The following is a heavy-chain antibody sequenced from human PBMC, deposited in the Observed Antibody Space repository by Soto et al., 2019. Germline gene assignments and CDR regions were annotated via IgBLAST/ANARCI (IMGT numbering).Heavy chain of an antibody. CDR1: GFTFSSYA. Sequence: GGSLRLSCAASGFTFSSYAMHWVRQAPGKGLEWVAVIWYDGSNKYYADSVKGRFTISRDNSKNTLYLQMNSLRAEDTAVYYCVRDGIALAGAFSLPAAPFDYWGQGTLVTVSS. V-gene: IGHV3-33*01. J-gene: IGHJ4*02. CDR3: VRDGIALAGAFSLPAAPFDY. CDR2: IWYDGSNK. D-gene: IGHD6-19*01.